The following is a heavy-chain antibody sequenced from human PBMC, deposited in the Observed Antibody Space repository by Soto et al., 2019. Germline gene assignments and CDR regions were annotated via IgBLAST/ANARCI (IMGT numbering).Heavy chain of an antibody. J-gene: IGHJ3*02. CDR2: IYHSGST. CDR3: SRDRAPRSVGRDAFDI. V-gene: IGHV4-4*02. D-gene: IGHD3-3*01. CDR1: GGSISSSNW. Sequence: SETLSLTCAVSGGSISSSNWWSWVRQPPGKGLEWIGEIYHSGSTNYNPSLQSRVTISVDKSKNQFSLKLSSVTAADTAVYYCSRDRAPRSVGRDAFDIWGQGTMVTVSS.